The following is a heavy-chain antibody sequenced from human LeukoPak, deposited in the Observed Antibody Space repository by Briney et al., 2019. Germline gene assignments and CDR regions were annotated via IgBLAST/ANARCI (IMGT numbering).Heavy chain of an antibody. CDR1: GFTFSSYG. J-gene: IGHJ4*02. CDR3: ARSNYYDSSGYWAPFDY. CDR2: IRYDGSNK. V-gene: IGHV3-30*02. D-gene: IGHD3-22*01. Sequence: GGSLRLSCAASGFTFSSYGMHWVRQAPGKGLEWVAFIRYDGSNKYYADSVKGRFTISRDNSKNTLYLQMNSLRAEDTAVYYCARSNYYDSSGYWAPFDYWGQGTLVTVSS.